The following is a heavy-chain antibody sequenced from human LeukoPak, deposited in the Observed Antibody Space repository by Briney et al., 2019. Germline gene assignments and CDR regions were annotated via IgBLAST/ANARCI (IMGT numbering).Heavy chain of an antibody. Sequence: GGSLRLSCAASGFTFSDSDMHWVRQATGKGLEWVSAIGTAGDPYYPGSVKGRFTISRENAKYSFYLRMNSLRAGDTAVYYCARGAYSSGWYGLDYWGQGTLVTVSS. CDR1: GFTFSDSD. V-gene: IGHV3-13*05. D-gene: IGHD6-19*01. CDR2: IGTAGDP. CDR3: ARGAYSSGWYGLDY. J-gene: IGHJ4*02.